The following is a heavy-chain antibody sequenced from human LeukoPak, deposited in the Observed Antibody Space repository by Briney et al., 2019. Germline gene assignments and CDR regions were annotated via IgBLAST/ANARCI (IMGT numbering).Heavy chain of an antibody. V-gene: IGHV4-34*01. J-gene: IGHJ4*02. CDR3: ARGVVRRRRYCSSTSCYELRFDY. CDR1: GGSFSGYY. CDR2: INHSGST. D-gene: IGHD2-2*01. Sequence: PSETPSLTCAVYGGSFSGYYWSWIRQPPGKGLEWIGEINHSGSTNYNPSLKSRVTISVDTSKNQFSLKLSSVTAADTAVYYCARGVVRRRRYCSSTSCYELRFDYWGQGTLVTVSS.